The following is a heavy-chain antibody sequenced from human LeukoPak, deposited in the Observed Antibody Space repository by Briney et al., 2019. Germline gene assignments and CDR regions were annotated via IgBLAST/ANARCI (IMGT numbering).Heavy chain of an antibody. Sequence: SETLSLTCTVSGYSISSGYYWGWIRQPPGKGLEWIGSIYHSGGPYYNPSLKSRVTISVDTSKNQFSLKLSSVTAADTAVYYCARDSNMIVVVTPSFDYWGQGTLVTVSS. D-gene: IGHD3-22*01. V-gene: IGHV4-38-2*02. J-gene: IGHJ4*02. CDR1: GYSISSGYY. CDR3: ARDSNMIVVVTPSFDY. CDR2: IYHSGGP.